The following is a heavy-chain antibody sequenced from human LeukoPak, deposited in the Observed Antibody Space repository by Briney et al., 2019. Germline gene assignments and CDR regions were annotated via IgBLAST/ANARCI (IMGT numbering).Heavy chain of an antibody. CDR2: ISGSGGST. J-gene: IGHJ6*02. CDR1: GFTFRSYA. CDR3: AKYGSPTFPYYYYGMDV. V-gene: IGHV3-23*01. D-gene: IGHD3-16*01. Sequence: PGGSLRLSCAASGFTFRSYAMTWVRQAPGKGLEWVSGISGSGGSTYYADSVRGRFTISRDNSKNTLYLQMNSLRAEDTAVYYCAKYGSPTFPYYYYGMDVWGQGTTVTVSS.